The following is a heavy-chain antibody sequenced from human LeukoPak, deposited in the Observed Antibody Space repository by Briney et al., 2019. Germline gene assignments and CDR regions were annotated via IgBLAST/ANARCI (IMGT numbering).Heavy chain of an antibody. Sequence: ASVKVSCKASGYTFTSCDINWVRQATGQGLEWMGWMNPNSGNTGHGQSFRGRITMTRDISIGTACMELSNLTSEDTAIYYCTRGSSGRRDNWGQGTLVTVSA. D-gene: IGHD6-19*01. CDR2: MNPNSGNT. CDR1: GYTFTSCD. V-gene: IGHV1-8*01. J-gene: IGHJ4*02. CDR3: TRGSSGRRDN.